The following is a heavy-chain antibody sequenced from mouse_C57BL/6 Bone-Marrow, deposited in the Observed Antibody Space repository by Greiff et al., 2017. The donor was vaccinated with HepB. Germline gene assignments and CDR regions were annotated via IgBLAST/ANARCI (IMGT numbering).Heavy chain of an antibody. D-gene: IGHD1-2*01. J-gene: IGHJ4*01. CDR1: GFTFSSYG. CDR3: RHYDGRGGYAMDY. CDR2: ISSGGSYT. V-gene: IGHV5-6*01. Sequence: EVQVVESGGDLVKPGGSLKLSCAASGFTFSSYGMSWVRQTPDKRLEWVATISSGGSYTYYPDSVKGRFTISRDNAKNTLYLQMSSLKSEDTAMYYRRHYDGRGGYAMDYWGQGTSVTVSS.